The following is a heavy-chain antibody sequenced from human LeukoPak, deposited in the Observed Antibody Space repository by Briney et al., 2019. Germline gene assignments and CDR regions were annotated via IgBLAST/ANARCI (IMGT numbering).Heavy chain of an antibody. J-gene: IGHJ6*03. CDR3: ARAGLSNYYYYYMDV. V-gene: IGHV1-69*01. D-gene: IGHD2-2*01. Sequence: SVKVSCKASGGTFSSYAISWVRQAPGQGLEWMGGIIPIFGTANYAQKFQGRVTITADESTSTAYMELSSLRSEDAAVYYCARAGLSNYYYYYMDVWGKGTTVTVSS. CDR1: GGTFSSYA. CDR2: IIPIFGTA.